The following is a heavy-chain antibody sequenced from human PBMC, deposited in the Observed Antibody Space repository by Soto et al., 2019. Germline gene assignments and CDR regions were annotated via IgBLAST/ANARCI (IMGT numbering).Heavy chain of an antibody. D-gene: IGHD3-10*01. CDR1: GGSISDSDW. CDR3: ARDATFDSGINRLAIFDY. J-gene: IGHJ4*02. CDR2: IFHSGST. Sequence: SETLSLTCVVSGGSISDSDWWSWVRQPPGKGLEWIGEIFHSGSTNYNPSLKSRVTMSVDKSKNQFSLKLNSVTAADTAVYFCARDATFDSGINRLAIFDYWGQGIMVTVSS. V-gene: IGHV4-4*02.